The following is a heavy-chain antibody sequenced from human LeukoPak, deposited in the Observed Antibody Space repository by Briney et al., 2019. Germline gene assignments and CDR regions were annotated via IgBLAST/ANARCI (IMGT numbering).Heavy chain of an antibody. Sequence: AGGSLRLSCAASGFTFSSYAMSWVRQAPGKGLEWVSAISGSGGSTYYADSVKGRFTISRDNSKNTLYLQMNSLRAEDTAVYYCAKDGGDTIFGVVVAAGIDYWGQGTLVTVSS. CDR3: AKDGGDTIFGVVVAAGIDY. CDR2: ISGSGGST. D-gene: IGHD3-3*01. CDR1: GFTFSSYA. V-gene: IGHV3-23*01. J-gene: IGHJ4*02.